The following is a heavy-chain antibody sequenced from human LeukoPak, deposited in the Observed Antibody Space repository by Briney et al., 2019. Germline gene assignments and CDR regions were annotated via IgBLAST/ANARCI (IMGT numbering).Heavy chain of an antibody. V-gene: IGHV3-30-3*01. D-gene: IGHD3-22*01. Sequence: PGRSLRLSCAASGFTFSSYAMHWVRQAPGKGLEWVAVISYDGSNKYYADSVKGRFTISRDNSKNTLYLQMNSLRAEDTAVYYCLTYDSSGYYPGYFDYWGQGTLVTVSS. J-gene: IGHJ4*02. CDR2: ISYDGSNK. CDR3: LTYDSSGYYPGYFDY. CDR1: GFTFSSYA.